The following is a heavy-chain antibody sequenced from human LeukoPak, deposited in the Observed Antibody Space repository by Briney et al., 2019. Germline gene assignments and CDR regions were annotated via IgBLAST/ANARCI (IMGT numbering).Heavy chain of an antibody. CDR3: ARVLSLDYYDSSGYYFWFDP. CDR1: GYTFTSYG. Sequence: ASVKGSCKASGYTFTSYGISWVRQAPGQGLEWMGWISAYNGSTNYAQKLQGRVTMTTDTSTSTAYMELRSLRSDDTAVYYCARVLSLDYYDSSGYYFWFDPWGQGTLVTVSS. V-gene: IGHV1-18*01. CDR2: ISAYNGST. D-gene: IGHD3-22*01. J-gene: IGHJ5*02.